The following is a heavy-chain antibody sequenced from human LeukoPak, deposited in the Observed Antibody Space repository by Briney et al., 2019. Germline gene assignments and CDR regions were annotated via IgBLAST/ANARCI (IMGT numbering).Heavy chain of an antibody. J-gene: IGHJ4*02. Sequence: GGSLRLSCAASGFTFSDYYMKWIRQAPGKGLEWVSFISSSGSSIYYADSVKGRFTISRDNAKNSLYLQMNSLRAEDTAVYYCARVRRGYSYGPLGYWGQGTLVTVSS. V-gene: IGHV3-11*01. D-gene: IGHD5-18*01. CDR3: ARVRRGYSYGPLGY. CDR1: GFTFSDYY. CDR2: ISSSGSSI.